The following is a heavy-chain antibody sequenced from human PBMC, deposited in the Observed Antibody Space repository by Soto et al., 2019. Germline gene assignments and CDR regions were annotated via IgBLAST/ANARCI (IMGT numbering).Heavy chain of an antibody. D-gene: IGHD3-9*01. J-gene: IGHJ5*02. CDR2: INHSGST. CDR1: GGSFSGYY. CDR3: ARGQPKLRYLDWLGNWFDP. V-gene: IGHV4-34*01. Sequence: KPSETLSLTCAVYGGSFSGYYWSWIRQPPGKGLEWIGEINHSGSTNYNPSLKSRVTVSVDTSKNQFSLKLSSVTAADTAVYYCARGQPKLRYLDWLGNWFDPWGQGTLVTVSS.